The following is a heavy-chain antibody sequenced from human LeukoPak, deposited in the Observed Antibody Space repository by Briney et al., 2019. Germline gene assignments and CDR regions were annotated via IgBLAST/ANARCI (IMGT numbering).Heavy chain of an antibody. Sequence: SVKVSCRASGGTFSSYAISWVRQAPGQGLEWMGRIIPILGIANYAQKFQGRVTITADKSTSTAYMELSSLRSEDTAVYYCARVCSSTSCYGSDYWGQGTLVTVSS. J-gene: IGHJ4*02. CDR3: ARVCSSTSCYGSDY. CDR1: GGTFSSYA. CDR2: IIPILGIA. D-gene: IGHD2-2*01. V-gene: IGHV1-69*04.